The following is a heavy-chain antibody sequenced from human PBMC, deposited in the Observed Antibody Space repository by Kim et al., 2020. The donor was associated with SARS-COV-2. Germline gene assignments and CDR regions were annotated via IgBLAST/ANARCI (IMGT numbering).Heavy chain of an antibody. CDR3: TAAPNNYFFDH. CDR2: ISHSGTT. D-gene: IGHD6-13*01. CDR1: GASVSSSSYY. J-gene: IGHJ4*02. V-gene: IGHV4-61*01. Sequence: SETLSLTCTASGASVSSSSYYWSWIRQTPGKGLDFIGYISHSGTTDYNPSLKSRLTISVDTSRNQFSMKLNSVTAADTAIYYCTAAPNNYFFDHWGQGTLVTVSS.